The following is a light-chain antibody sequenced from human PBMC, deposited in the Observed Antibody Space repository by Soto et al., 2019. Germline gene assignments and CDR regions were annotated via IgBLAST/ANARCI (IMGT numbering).Light chain of an antibody. V-gene: IGKV1-5*03. Sequence: IQIIQSPSTLSASIGGAVTITFRASQSVSSWLAWYQQKPGLAPKLLIYKASTLQSGVSSRFSGSGYGTVFTLTISRLQPDDSATYYCQQYDVYSTFGQGTKVDI. CDR1: QSVSSW. J-gene: IGKJ1*01. CDR3: QQYDVYST. CDR2: KAS.